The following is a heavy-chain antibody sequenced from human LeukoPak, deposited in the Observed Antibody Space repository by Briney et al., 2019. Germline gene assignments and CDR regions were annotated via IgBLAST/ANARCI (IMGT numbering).Heavy chain of an antibody. D-gene: IGHD6-13*01. CDR1: GFTFSSYA. CDR3: ARSYSRPYYFDY. CDR2: ISYDGSNK. V-gene: IGHV3-30-3*01. Sequence: PGRSLRLSCAASGFTFSSYAMHWVRQAPGKGLEWVAVISYDGSNKYYADSVKGRFTISRDNSKNTLYLQMNSLRAEDTAVYYCARSYSRPYYFDYWGQGTLVTVSS. J-gene: IGHJ4*02.